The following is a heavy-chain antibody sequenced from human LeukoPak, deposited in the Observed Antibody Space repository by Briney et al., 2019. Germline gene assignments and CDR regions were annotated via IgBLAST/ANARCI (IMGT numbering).Heavy chain of an antibody. J-gene: IGHJ4*02. V-gene: IGHV3-23*01. D-gene: IGHD6-13*01. CDR1: GFTFSIYD. Sequence: GGSLRLSCAASGFTFSIYDMSWIRQAPGKGLEWVSAITTSGGTTYYADSVKGRFTVSRDNSESTLYLQMNSLRAEDTAVYYCAKERDIAAADSFDYWGQGTLVTVSS. CDR3: AKERDIAAADSFDY. CDR2: ITTSGGTT.